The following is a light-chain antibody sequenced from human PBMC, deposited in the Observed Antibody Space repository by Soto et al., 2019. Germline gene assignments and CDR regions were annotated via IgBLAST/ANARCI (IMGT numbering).Light chain of an antibody. CDR3: QPVNSFPRT. CDR2: AAS. V-gene: IGKV1-9*01. J-gene: IGKJ3*01. CDR1: QVIRNY. Sequence: IQLTQSPSSLSASVGDRVTITCRASQVIRNYLAWYQQKPARAPKLLIYAASTLQNVVPSRFSGSGSGTDFTLTISSLQPEDFATYYCQPVNSFPRTFGPGTQVDIK.